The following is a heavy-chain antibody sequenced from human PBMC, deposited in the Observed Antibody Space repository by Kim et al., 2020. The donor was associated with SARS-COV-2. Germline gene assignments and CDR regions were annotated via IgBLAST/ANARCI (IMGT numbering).Heavy chain of an antibody. Sequence: GGSLRLSCAASGFSFSSHSMDWVRQAPGKGLEWVSYISSSSNNIYYGESVKGRFTISRDNAKKSLYLQMNSLRDEDTAVYYCARESDDHYGMDVWGQGTTVIVSS. J-gene: IGHJ6*02. D-gene: IGHD1-1*01. V-gene: IGHV3-48*02. CDR1: GFSFSSHS. CDR3: ARESDDHYGMDV. CDR2: ISSSSNNI.